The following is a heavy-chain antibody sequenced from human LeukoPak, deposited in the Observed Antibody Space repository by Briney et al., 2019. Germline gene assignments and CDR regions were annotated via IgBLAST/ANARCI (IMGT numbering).Heavy chain of an antibody. CDR3: ARTPPYDSSGYVY. J-gene: IGHJ4*02. V-gene: IGHV1-69*05. CDR1: GDTLSESS. CDR2: IILIFGIA. Sequence: GASARVSCEVSGDTLSESSMHWVRQAPGKGLEWMGRIILIFGIANYEQKFEDRVTITTDESTSTAFMELSSLRSEDTAVYYCARTPPYDSSGYVYWCQGKLVTVSS. D-gene: IGHD3-22*01.